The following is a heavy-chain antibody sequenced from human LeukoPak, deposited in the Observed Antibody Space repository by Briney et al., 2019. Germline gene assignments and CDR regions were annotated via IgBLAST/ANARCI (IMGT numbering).Heavy chain of an antibody. CDR1: GFPFSTFG. V-gene: IGHV3-30*18. Sequence: GGSLRLSCAASGFPFSTFGMHWVRRAPGKGLEWVAAIAYDGSVKYYPDSLKGRLTISRDNSRNTLYLQMNSLRAEDTAVYYCAKDRTVVGATSFDYWGLGTLVTVSS. CDR2: IAYDGSVK. J-gene: IGHJ4*02. D-gene: IGHD1-26*01. CDR3: AKDRTVVGATSFDY.